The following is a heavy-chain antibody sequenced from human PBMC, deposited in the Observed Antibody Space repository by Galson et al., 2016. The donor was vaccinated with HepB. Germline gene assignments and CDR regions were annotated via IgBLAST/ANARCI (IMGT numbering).Heavy chain of an antibody. CDR3: AREGTRLADY. J-gene: IGHJ4*02. CDR1: GFTFSSYN. V-gene: IGHV3-30*04. Sequence: SLRLSCAASGFTFSSYNFHWVRQAPAKGLEWVAFISSDGNNKYYADSVKGRFTLSRDNSKSTLSLRMISLTTEDTAVYYCAREGTRLADYWGQGTLVSVSS. CDR2: ISSDGNNK.